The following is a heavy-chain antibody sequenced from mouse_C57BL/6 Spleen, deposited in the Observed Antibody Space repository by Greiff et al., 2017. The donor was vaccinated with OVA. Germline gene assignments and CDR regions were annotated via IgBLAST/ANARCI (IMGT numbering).Heavy chain of an antibody. CDR3: ARRDYYGFYAMDY. CDR1: GYAFSSSW. J-gene: IGHJ4*01. CDR2: IYPGDGDT. Sequence: VQLQESGPELVKPGASVKISCKASGYAFSSSWMNWVKQRPGKGLEWIGRIYPGDGDTNYNGKFKGKATLTADKSSSTAYMQLSSLTSEDSAVYFCARRDYYGFYAMDYWGQGTSVTVSS. V-gene: IGHV1-82*01. D-gene: IGHD1-1*01.